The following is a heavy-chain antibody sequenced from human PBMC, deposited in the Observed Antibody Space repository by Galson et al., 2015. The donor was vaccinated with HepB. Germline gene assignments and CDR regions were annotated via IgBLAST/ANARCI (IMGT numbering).Heavy chain of an antibody. J-gene: IGHJ3*02. D-gene: IGHD3-22*01. Sequence: LSLTCTVSGGSISSGDYYWSWIRQPPGKGLEWIGYIYYSGSTYYNPSLKSRVTISVDTSKNQFSLKLSSVTAADTAVYYCARDFPPYDSSGSVVFDIWGQGTMVTVSS. V-gene: IGHV4-30-4*01. CDR2: IYYSGST. CDR3: ARDFPPYDSSGSVVFDI. CDR1: GGSISSGDYY.